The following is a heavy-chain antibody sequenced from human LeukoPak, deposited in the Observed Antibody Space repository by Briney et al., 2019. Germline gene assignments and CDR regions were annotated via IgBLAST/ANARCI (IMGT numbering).Heavy chain of an antibody. Sequence: ASVKVSCEASGYTFTSYYMHWVRQAPGQGLEWMGIINPSGGSTSYAQKFQGRVTMTRDMSTSTVYMELSSLRSEDTAVYYCARDLAVENYMDVWGKGTTVTISS. CDR2: INPSGGST. D-gene: IGHD2-15*01. J-gene: IGHJ6*03. V-gene: IGHV1-46*01. CDR3: ARDLAVENYMDV. CDR1: GYTFTSYY.